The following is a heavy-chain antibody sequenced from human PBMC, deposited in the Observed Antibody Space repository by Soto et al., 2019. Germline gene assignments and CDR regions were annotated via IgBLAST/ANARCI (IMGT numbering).Heavy chain of an antibody. CDR1: GYSISSGYY. V-gene: IGHV4-38-2*01. CDR3: AARHFWSGPWTARRLDY. Sequence: PSETLSLTCAVSGYSISSGYYWGWLRQPPGKGLEWIGSIYHGGSTYYNPSLNSRVTLSIDMTNNHVSLILNSVTAADTAVYYCAARHFWSGPWTARRLDYWGQGTLVTVSS. J-gene: IGHJ4*02. CDR2: IYHGGST. D-gene: IGHD3-3*02.